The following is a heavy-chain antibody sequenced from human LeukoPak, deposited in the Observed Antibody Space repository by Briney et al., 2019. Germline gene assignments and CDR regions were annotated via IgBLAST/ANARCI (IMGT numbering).Heavy chain of an antibody. Sequence: GGSLRLSCAVSGFSFSDYEMNWVRQAPGKGLECVSYISKSGTEIYYADSVKGRFTISRDSAKSSLYLQMNSLREDDTAIYYCAGRFDSWGQGTLVTVSS. CDR3: AGRFDS. CDR1: GFSFSDYE. CDR2: ISKSGTEI. V-gene: IGHV3-48*03. J-gene: IGHJ4*02.